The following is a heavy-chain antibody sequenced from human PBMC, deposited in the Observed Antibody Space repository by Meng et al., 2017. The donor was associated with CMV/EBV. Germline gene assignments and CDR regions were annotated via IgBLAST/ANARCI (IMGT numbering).Heavy chain of an antibody. V-gene: IGHV4-59*01. J-gene: IGHJ4*02. D-gene: IGHD6-13*01. CDR1: GGSISSYY. Sequence: SETLSLTCTVSGGSISSYYWSWIRQPPGKGLEWIGYIYYSGSTNYNPSLKSRVTISVDTSKNQFSLKLSSVTAADTAVYYCARGPYIAAATGGRFDYWGQGTLVTVSS. CDR3: ARGPYIAAATGGRFDY. CDR2: IYYSGST.